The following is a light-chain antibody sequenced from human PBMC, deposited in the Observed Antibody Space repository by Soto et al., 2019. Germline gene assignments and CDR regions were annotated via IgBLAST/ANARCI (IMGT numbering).Light chain of an antibody. V-gene: IGKV3-20*01. CDR3: QQHGGTPLFP. Sequence: EIVLTQSPGTLSLSPGERATLSCRASQSVTGNRLAWYQQKPGQAHRLLIYYASGRATGIADRFRGSGSGADFTLTLSRLEPEDFAVYYCQQHGGTPLFPFGPGTKVDFK. CDR2: YAS. CDR1: QSVTGNR. J-gene: IGKJ3*01.